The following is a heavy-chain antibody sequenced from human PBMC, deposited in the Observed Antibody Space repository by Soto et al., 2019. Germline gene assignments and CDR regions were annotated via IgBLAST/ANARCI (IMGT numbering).Heavy chain of an antibody. CDR2: VSGSTDRT. CDR3: ARGGTIIPDD. V-gene: IGHV1-18*01. Sequence: QVQLVQSGGEVRKPGASVKVSCKASGYIFPNYVFNWVRQAPGQGLEWMGWVSGSTDRTKYARRLQGRVTLTTDTSTSTAYMELTTLTSDDTAVYYCARGGTIIPDDWGQGTLVTVSS. D-gene: IGHD3-16*01. J-gene: IGHJ4*02. CDR1: GYIFPNYV.